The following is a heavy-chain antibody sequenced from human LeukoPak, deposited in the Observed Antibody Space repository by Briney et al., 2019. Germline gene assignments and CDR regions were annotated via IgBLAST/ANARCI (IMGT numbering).Heavy chain of an antibody. D-gene: IGHD5-12*01. Sequence: GGSLILSYAASGFTFSSYSMNWVRQAPGKGLEWVSSISSSSSYIYYADSVKGRFTISRDNAKNSLYLQMNSLRAEDTAVYYCARDRGYSGYDFGSLDAFDIWGQGTMVTVSS. V-gene: IGHV3-21*01. J-gene: IGHJ3*02. CDR2: ISSSSSYI. CDR1: GFTFSSYS. CDR3: ARDRGYSGYDFGSLDAFDI.